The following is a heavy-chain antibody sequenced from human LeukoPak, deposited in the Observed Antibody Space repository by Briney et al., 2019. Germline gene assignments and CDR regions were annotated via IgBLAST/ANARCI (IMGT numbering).Heavy chain of an antibody. V-gene: IGHV1-18*04. CDR2: ISAYNGNT. CDR1: GYTFTSYG. Sequence: ASVKVSCKASGYTFTSYGISWVRQAPGQGLEWMGWISAYNGNTNYAQKLQGRVTMTTDTSTSTAYMELRSLRSDDTAVCYCARDPGIAAAGDYYYYGMDVWGKGTTVTVSS. CDR3: ARDPGIAAAGDYYYYGMDV. J-gene: IGHJ6*04. D-gene: IGHD6-13*01.